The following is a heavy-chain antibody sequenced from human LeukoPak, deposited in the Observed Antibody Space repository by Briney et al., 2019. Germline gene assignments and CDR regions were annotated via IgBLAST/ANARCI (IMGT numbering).Heavy chain of an antibody. CDR2: IIPILGIA. V-gene: IGHV1-69*04. CDR3: ARALGGWELPDY. J-gene: IGHJ4*02. Sequence: GASVKVSCKASGYTFTSYAISWVRQAPGQGLEWMGRIIPILGIANYAQKFQGRVTITADKSTSTAYMELSSLRSEDTAVYYCARALGGWELPDYWGQGTLVTVSS. CDR1: GYTFTSYA. D-gene: IGHD1-26*01.